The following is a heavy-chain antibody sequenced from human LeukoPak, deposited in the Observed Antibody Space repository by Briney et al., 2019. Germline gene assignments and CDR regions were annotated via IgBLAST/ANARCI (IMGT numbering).Heavy chain of an antibody. CDR2: ISSSGSTI. J-gene: IGHJ4*02. D-gene: IGHD5-18*01. CDR3: ASTVDTAMVTSSNY. V-gene: IGHV3-11*01. CDR1: GFTFSDYY. Sequence: GGSLRLSCAASGFTFSDYYMSWIRQAPGKGLEGVSYISSSGSTIYYADSVKGRFTISRDNAKNSLYLQMNSLRAEDTAVYYCASTVDTAMVTSSNYWGQGTLVTVSS.